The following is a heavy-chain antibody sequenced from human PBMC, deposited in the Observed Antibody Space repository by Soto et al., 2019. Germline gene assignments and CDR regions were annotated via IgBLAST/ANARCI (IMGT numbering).Heavy chain of an antibody. J-gene: IGHJ6*02. CDR2: ISYDGSNK. CDR1: GFTFSSYA. Sequence: QVQLVESGGGVVQPGRSLRLSCAASGFTFSSYAMHWVRQAPGKGLEWVAVISYDGSNKYYADSVKGRFTISRDNSKNTLYLQMNSLRAEDTAVYYCARESHGMDVWFQGTTVTVSS. CDR3: ARESHGMDV. V-gene: IGHV3-30-3*01.